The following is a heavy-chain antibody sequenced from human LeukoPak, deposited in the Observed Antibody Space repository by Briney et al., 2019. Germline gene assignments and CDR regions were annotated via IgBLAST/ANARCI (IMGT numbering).Heavy chain of an antibody. V-gene: IGHV4-34*01. J-gene: IGHJ4*02. CDR3: ARGFNDTAMVTEYFDY. CDR2: INHSGST. Sequence: PSETLSLTCAVYGGSFSGYYWNWIRQPPGKGLEWIGEINHSGSTNNNPSLMSRVTISVDTSKNQFSLKLSSVTAADTAVYYCARGFNDTAMVTEYFDYWGQGTLVTVSS. CDR1: GGSFSGYY. D-gene: IGHD5-18*01.